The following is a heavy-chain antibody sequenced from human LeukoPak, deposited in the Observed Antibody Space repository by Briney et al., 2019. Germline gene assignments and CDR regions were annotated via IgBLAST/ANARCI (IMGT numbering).Heavy chain of an antibody. CDR3: ARDGGGSWFGELSNWFDP. J-gene: IGHJ5*02. D-gene: IGHD3-10*01. CDR1: GYTFTGYY. V-gene: IGHV1-2*02. CDR2: INPNSGGT. Sequence: ASVKDSCKASGYTFTGYYIHWVRQAPGQGLEWMGWINPNSGGTNYAQKFQGRVTMTRDTSISTAYMELSSLRSDDTAVYYCARDGGGSWFGELSNWFDPWGQGTLVTVSS.